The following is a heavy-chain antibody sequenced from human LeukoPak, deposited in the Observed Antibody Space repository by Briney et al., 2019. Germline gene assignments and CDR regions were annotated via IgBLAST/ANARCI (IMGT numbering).Heavy chain of an antibody. D-gene: IGHD2-15*01. Sequence: GGSLKLSCAVSGFTFSDYWMTWVRQAPGKGLQWVANIRQDGSEKYYVDSVKGRFTISRDNSKNTLSLQLNSLRAEDTAVYYCAKGTSSSCYSAPNYWGQGTLVTVSS. CDR1: GFTFSDYW. V-gene: IGHV3-7*03. J-gene: IGHJ4*02. CDR3: AKGTSSSCYSAPNY. CDR2: IRQDGSEK.